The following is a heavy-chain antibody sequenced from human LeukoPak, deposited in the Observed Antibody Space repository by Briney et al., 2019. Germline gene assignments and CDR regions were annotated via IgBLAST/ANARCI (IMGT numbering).Heavy chain of an antibody. J-gene: IGHJ4*02. CDR2: ISSSSSTI. CDR3: ARDRLYTSRWESFDY. D-gene: IGHD6-19*01. Sequence: PGGSLRLSCAASGFTFSSYSMNWVRQAPGKGLQWVSYISSSSSTIYYADSVKGRFTISRDNAKNSLYLQMNSLRAEDKAVYYCARDRLYTSRWESFDYWGQGTLVTVSS. CDR1: GFTFSSYS. V-gene: IGHV3-48*01.